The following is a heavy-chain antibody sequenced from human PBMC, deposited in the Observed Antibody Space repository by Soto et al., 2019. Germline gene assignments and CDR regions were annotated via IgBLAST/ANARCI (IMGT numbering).Heavy chain of an antibody. D-gene: IGHD2-2*02. CDR1: GGSISSGGYS. CDR3: ARGGTEYCSSTSCYRHNWFDP. J-gene: IGHJ5*02. CDR2: IYHSGST. V-gene: IGHV4-30-2*01. Sequence: PSETLSPTCAVSGGSISSGGYSWGWIRQPPGKGLEWIGYIYHSGSTYYNPSLKSRVTISVDRPKNQFSLKLSSVTAADTAVYYCARGGTEYCSSTSCYRHNWFDPWGQGTLVTVSS.